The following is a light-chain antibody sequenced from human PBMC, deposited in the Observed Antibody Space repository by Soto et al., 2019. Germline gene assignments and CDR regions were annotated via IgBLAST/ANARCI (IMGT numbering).Light chain of an antibody. Sequence: EIVLTQSPGTLSLSPGERATLSCRASQSISSSYLTWYQHKPGQAPRLLIYGASSRATGIPDRFSGSGSGTDFTLTISRLEPEDFAVYYCQQYGSSSYTFGQGTQWAIK. CDR2: GAS. V-gene: IGKV3-20*01. CDR3: QQYGSSSYT. J-gene: IGKJ2*01. CDR1: QSISSSY.